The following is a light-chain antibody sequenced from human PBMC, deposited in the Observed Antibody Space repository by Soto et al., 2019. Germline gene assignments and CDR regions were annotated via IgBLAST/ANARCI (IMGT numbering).Light chain of an antibody. V-gene: IGLV8-61*01. CDR3: VVYMGSGIWV. Sequence: QTVVTQEPSFSVSPGGTVTLTCGLSSGSVSTSYYPSWYQQTPGQAPRTLIYSTNTRSSGVPDRFSGSILGNKAALTITGAQADDESAYYCVVYMGSGIWVFGGGTKVTV. CDR2: STN. CDR1: SGSVSTSYY. J-gene: IGLJ3*02.